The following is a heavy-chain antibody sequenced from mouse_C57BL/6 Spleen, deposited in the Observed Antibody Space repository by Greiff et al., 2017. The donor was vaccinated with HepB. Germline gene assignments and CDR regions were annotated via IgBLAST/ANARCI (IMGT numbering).Heavy chain of an antibody. CDR3: ASGGYWYFDV. J-gene: IGHJ1*03. V-gene: IGHV5-4*01. CDR2: ISDGGSYT. CDR1: GFTFSSYA. Sequence: EVQRVESGGGLVKPGGSLKLSCAASGFTFSSYAMSWVRQTPEKRLEWVATISDGGSYTYYPDNVKGRFTISRDNAKNNLYLQMSHLKSEDTAMYYCASGGYWYFDVWGTGTTVTVSS.